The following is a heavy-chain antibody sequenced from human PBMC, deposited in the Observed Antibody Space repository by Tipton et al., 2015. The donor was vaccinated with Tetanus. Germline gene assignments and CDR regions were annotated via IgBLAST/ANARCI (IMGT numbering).Heavy chain of an antibody. CDR3: ARVFIAVAGHNWFDP. J-gene: IGHJ5*02. Sequence: QLVQSGAEVKKPGASVKVSCKASGYTFTSYYMHWVRQAPGQGLEWMGIINPSGGSTSYAQMFQGRVTMTRDTSTSTVYMELSSLRSEDTAVYYCARVFIAVAGHNWFDPWGQGTLVTVSS. D-gene: IGHD6-19*01. CDR1: GYTFTSYY. V-gene: IGHV1-46*01. CDR2: INPSGGST.